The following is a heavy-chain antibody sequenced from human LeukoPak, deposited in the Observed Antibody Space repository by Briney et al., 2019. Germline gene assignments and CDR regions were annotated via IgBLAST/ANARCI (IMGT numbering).Heavy chain of an antibody. V-gene: IGHV4-59*01. Sequence: MSSETLSLTRPVSGGSISSYYWSWIRQPPRKGLEWIGYISYTGSTTYSPSLKSRLTMSVDTSKNQFSLKLTSVTAADTAVYYCVGGTVARFDSWGQGTLVTVSS. J-gene: IGHJ4*02. CDR1: GGSISSYY. D-gene: IGHD6-19*01. CDR3: VGGTVARFDS. CDR2: ISYTGST.